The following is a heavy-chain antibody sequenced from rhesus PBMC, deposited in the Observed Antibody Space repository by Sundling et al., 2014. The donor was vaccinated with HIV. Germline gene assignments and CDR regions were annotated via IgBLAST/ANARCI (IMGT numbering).Heavy chain of an antibody. V-gene: IGHV3-136*01. CDR1: GFTFSSSD. CDR3: TRAYNNYFDT. CDR2: ISSSSVYI. Sequence: EVQLVESGGGLVQPGGSLRLSCAASGFTFSSSDMSWVRQAPGKGLEWVSSISSSSVYIYYADSVKGRFTISRDNAKNSLSLQMNSLRVEDTAVYYCTRAYNNYFDTGAEGVLVTVSS. J-gene: IGHJ4*01. D-gene: IGHD3-3*01.